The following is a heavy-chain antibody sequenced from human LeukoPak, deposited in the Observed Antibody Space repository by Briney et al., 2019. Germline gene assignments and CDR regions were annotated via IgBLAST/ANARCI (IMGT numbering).Heavy chain of an antibody. CDR3: ARDGRYNLNYADY. V-gene: IGHV1-18*01. Sequence: ASVKVSCKASGYTSTSFGISWVRRAPGQGLEWMGWISAYNGNTNYAQKLQGRVTMTTDTSTSTAYMELRSLRSDETAVYYCARDGRYNLNYADYWGQGTLVTVSS. D-gene: IGHD1-20*01. CDR1: GYTSTSFG. J-gene: IGHJ4*02. CDR2: ISAYNGNT.